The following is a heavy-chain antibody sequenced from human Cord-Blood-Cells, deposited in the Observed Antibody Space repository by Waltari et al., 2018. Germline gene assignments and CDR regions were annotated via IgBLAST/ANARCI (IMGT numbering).Heavy chain of an antibody. V-gene: IGHV1-69*09. CDR1: GGTFSSYA. CDR2: IIPILGIA. CDR3: ARATDYDFWSGYYDY. J-gene: IGHJ4*02. D-gene: IGHD3-3*01. Sequence: QVQLVQSGAEVKKPGSSVKVSCKASGGTFSSYAISWVRQAPGQGLEWMGRIIPILGIANYAQKCQGRVTITADKSTSTAYMELSSLRSEDTAVYYCARATDYDFWSGYYDYWGQGTLVTVSS.